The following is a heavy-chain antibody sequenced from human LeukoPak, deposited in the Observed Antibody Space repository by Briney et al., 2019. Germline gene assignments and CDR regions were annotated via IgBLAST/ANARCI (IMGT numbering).Heavy chain of an antibody. CDR2: IYYSGST. Sequence: PSETLSLTCTVSGGSISIYYWSWIRQPPGKGLEWIGYIYYSGSTNYNPSLKSRVTISVDTSKNQFSLKLSSVTAADTAVYYCARAYDSSGYYPFDYWGQGTLVTVSS. CDR3: ARAYDSSGYYPFDY. CDR1: GGSISIYY. V-gene: IGHV4-59*01. D-gene: IGHD3-22*01. J-gene: IGHJ4*02.